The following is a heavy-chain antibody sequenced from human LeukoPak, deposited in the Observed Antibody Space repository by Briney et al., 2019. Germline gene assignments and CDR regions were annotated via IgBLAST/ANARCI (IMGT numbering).Heavy chain of an antibody. J-gene: IGHJ1*01. D-gene: IGHD3-22*01. CDR2: ISGSGGST. V-gene: IGHV3-23*01. Sequence: GGSLRLSCAASGFTFSSYAMSWVRQAPGKGLEWVSAISGSGGSTYYADSVKGRFTISRDNSKNTLYLQMNSLRAEDTAVYYCAKESRGYSDSSGYYPARYFQHWGQGTLVTVSS. CDR1: GFTFSSYA. CDR3: AKESRGYSDSSGYYPARYFQH.